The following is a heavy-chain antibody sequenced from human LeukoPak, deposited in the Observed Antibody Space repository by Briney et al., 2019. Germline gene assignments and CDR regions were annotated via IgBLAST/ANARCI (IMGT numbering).Heavy chain of an antibody. J-gene: IGHJ4*02. Sequence: GGSLRLYCAASGFSFSSYGMNWVRQAPGKGLEWVSYISSRGSTIYYADSVKGRFTISRDNAKNSLYLQMNGLRAEDTAVYYCARIPGYFMLSCFDYWGQGTLVSVSS. CDR3: ARIPGYFMLSCFDY. CDR1: GFSFSSYG. D-gene: IGHD2-8*01. CDR2: ISSRGSTI. V-gene: IGHV3-48*03.